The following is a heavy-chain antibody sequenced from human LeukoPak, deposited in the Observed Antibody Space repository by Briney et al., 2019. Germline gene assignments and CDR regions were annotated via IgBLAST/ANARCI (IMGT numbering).Heavy chain of an antibody. CDR2: IIPIFDTA. CDR3: ARGVGIAAAGTHYYYMDV. D-gene: IGHD6-13*01. J-gene: IGHJ6*03. V-gene: IGHV1-69*05. CDR1: GGTFNTYA. Sequence: SVKISCKASGGTFNTYAITWVRQAPGQGLEWMGGIIPIFDTAEYAESFQGRVTITTDESGSTAYMELRSLRSDDTAVYYCARGVGIAAAGTHYYYMDVWGKGTTVTVSS.